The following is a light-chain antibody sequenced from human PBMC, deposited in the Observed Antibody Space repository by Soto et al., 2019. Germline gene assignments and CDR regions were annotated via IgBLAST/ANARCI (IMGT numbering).Light chain of an antibody. CDR2: GAS. V-gene: IGKV1-12*01. Sequence: DIQMTQSPPSVSASVGDRVTITCRASQDVGKWLAWYQQKPGKAPTLLIHGASSLQSGVPPRYSGSGYGTDFTLTISSLQPEDFAVYFCQQRAGWPPTFGGGTKVDIK. CDR3: QQRAGWPPT. CDR1: QDVGKW. J-gene: IGKJ4*01.